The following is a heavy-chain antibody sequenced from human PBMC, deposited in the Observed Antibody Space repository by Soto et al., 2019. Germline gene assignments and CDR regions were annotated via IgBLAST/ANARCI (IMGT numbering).Heavy chain of an antibody. CDR3: VYGASYEGYFDY. CDR2: IYYSGST. Sequence: QVQVQESGPGLVKPSETLSLTCTVSGASINNYYWSWVRQPPGKGLEWIGYIYYSGSTNYNPSLKSRVTMSLDTSKKQLSLKLRSVTPADTAVYYCVYGASYEGYFDYWGQGALVTVSS. J-gene: IGHJ4*02. V-gene: IGHV4-59*01. CDR1: GASINNYY. D-gene: IGHD1-26*01.